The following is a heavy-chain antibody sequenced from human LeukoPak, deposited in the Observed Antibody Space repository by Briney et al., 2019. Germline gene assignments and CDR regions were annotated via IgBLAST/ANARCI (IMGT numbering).Heavy chain of an antibody. J-gene: IGHJ4*02. V-gene: IGHV1-2*06. CDR1: GYSFTDYY. CDR2: INPKRGGT. CDR3: ALLWFGELWTKDY. D-gene: IGHD3-10*01. Sequence: ASVKVSCKASGYSFTDYYMHWVRQAPGQGLEWMGRINPKRGGTNYAQKFQGRVTLTRDTSISTAHMELSRLTSDDTAVYYCALLWFGELWTKDYWGQGTLVTVSS.